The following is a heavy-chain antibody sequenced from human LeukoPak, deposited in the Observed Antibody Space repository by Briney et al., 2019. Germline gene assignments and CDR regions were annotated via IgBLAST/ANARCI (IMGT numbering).Heavy chain of an antibody. CDR3: ARHSGTPLWFDP. CDR1: GGSISSYY. Sequence: SETLSLTCTVSGGSISSYYWSWIRQPPGKGLEWIGYIYYSGSTNYNPSLKSRVTISVDTSKNQFSLKLSSVTAADTAVYYCARHSGTPLWFDPWGQGTLVTVSS. J-gene: IGHJ5*02. V-gene: IGHV4-59*01. CDR2: IYYSGST.